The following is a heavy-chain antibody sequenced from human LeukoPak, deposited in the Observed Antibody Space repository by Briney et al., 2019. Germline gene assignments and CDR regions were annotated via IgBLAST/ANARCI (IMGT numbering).Heavy chain of an antibody. Sequence: ASVKVSCKASGYTFTDHYMHWVRQAPGQGLEWMGFINPKTGATRYAQKFQGSITVTKATSVNTAYMELGGLGPDDTAMYYCVRVAYCGANCYYYVDSWGQGTLVTVSS. CDR1: GYTFTDHY. CDR3: VRVAYCGANCYYYVDS. V-gene: IGHV1-2*02. CDR2: INPKTGAT. J-gene: IGHJ4*02. D-gene: IGHD2-21*02.